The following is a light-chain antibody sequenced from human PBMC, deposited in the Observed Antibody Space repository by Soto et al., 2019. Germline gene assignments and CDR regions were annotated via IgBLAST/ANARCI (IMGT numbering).Light chain of an antibody. V-gene: IGKV1-6*01. J-gene: IGKJ4*01. CDR3: LQDYNYPLT. CDR1: KDSRND. Sequence: ATQMTQSPPSLSASVGDRITITCRASKDSRNDLAWYQQKPGEAPKLLMYAASRLQSGVPSRFSGSGSGTDFTLTISTLQPEDFATYYCLQDYNYPLTFGGGTKVEIK. CDR2: AAS.